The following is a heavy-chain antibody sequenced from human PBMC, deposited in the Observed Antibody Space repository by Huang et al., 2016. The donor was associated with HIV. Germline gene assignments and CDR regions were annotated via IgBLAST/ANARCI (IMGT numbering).Heavy chain of an antibody. D-gene: IGHD3-3*01. J-gene: IGHJ4*02. V-gene: IGHV5-51*03. Sequence: EVQLVQSGGGVKKPGESLKIPCKVSGYTFTNYWIAWVGQMPGKGLELMGVIYPDDSDSGDSPSFQGQVTFSADKSIDTAYLQWSRLTASDTAMYYCARGVETLDYWGQGTLVSVSS. CDR1: GYTFTNYW. CDR2: IYPDDSDS. CDR3: ARGVETLDY.